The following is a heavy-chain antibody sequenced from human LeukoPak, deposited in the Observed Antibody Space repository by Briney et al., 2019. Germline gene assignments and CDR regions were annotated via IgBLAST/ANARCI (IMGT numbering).Heavy chain of an antibody. CDR1: GFTFSSYA. Sequence: GALRLSCAASGFTFSSYAMSWVRQAPGKGLEWVSAISGSGGSTYYADSVKGRFTISRDNSKNTLYLQMNSLRAEDTAVYCCAKANIADYYYYYMDVWGKGTTVTVSS. CDR3: AKANIADYYYYYMDV. D-gene: IGHD6-13*01. J-gene: IGHJ6*03. V-gene: IGHV3-23*01. CDR2: ISGSGGST.